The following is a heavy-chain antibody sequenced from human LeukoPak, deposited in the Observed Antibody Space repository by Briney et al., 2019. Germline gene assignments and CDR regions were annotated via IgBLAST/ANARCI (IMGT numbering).Heavy chain of an antibody. CDR2: INWNGGST. CDR1: GFTFDDYG. Sequence: GGSLRLSCAASGFTFDDYGMSWVRQAPGKGLEWVSGINWNGGSTGYADSVKGRFTISRDNAKNSLYLQMNSLRAEDTALYYCAREGRGYSYGAFDYWGQGTLVTVSS. J-gene: IGHJ4*02. CDR3: AREGRGYSYGAFDY. D-gene: IGHD5-18*01. V-gene: IGHV3-20*04.